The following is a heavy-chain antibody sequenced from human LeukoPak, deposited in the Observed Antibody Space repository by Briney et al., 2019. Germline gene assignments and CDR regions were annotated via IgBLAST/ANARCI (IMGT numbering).Heavy chain of an antibody. Sequence: PGGSLRLSCAASGFTFSSYSMNWVRQAPGKGLEGVSSISSSSSYIFYADSVKGRFTISRDNAKNALYLQLNSLIAEDTAVYYCARNYGDYNAEYFQHWGQGTLVTVSS. CDR3: ARNYGDYNAEYFQH. D-gene: IGHD4-17*01. CDR2: ISSSSSYI. V-gene: IGHV3-21*01. CDR1: GFTFSSYS. J-gene: IGHJ1*01.